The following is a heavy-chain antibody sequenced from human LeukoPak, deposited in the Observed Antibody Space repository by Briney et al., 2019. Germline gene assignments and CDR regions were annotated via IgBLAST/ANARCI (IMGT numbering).Heavy chain of an antibody. D-gene: IGHD2-2*01. CDR3: TTGRVIVVVPAAIPDY. CDR2: IKSKTDGGTT. Sequence: PGGSLRLSCAASGFSFSSYSMNWVRQAPGKGLEWVGRIKSKTDGGTTDYAAPVKGRFTISRDDSKNTLYLQMNSLKTEDTAVYYCTTGRVIVVVPAAIPDYWGQGTLVTVSS. J-gene: IGHJ4*02. V-gene: IGHV3-15*07. CDR1: GFSFSSYS.